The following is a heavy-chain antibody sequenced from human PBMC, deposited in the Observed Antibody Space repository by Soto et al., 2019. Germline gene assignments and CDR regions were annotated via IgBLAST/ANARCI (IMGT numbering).Heavy chain of an antibody. J-gene: IGHJ4*02. CDR3: ARARCSGDRCYSDF. D-gene: IGHD2-15*01. CDR2: ISAYNGNT. V-gene: IGHV1-18*01. CDR1: GYTFTSYG. Sequence: QVQLVQSGAEVKKPGASVKVSCKASGYTFTSYGISWVRQAPGQGLEWMGWISAYNGNTNYAQKLQGGVTMTTDTSTSAAYMGPRCLSTDDTAVYYCARARCSGDRCYSDFWGQGTLVTVSS.